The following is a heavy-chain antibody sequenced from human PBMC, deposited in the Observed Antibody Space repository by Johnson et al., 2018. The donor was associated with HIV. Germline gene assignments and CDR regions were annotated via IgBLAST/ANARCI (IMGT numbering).Heavy chain of an antibody. CDR1: GFTFSSYW. J-gene: IGHJ3*02. CDR2: INSVGSFT. V-gene: IGHV3-74*01. D-gene: IGHD3-10*01. Sequence: VQLVESGGGLVQPGGSLRLSCAASGFTFSSYWMHWVRQAPGKGLVWVSRINSVGSFTTYADSVTGRFPISSDNSQNTLYLQMNSLRAEDTAVYYCARARGVLLWFGELVDAFDIWGQGTMVTVSS. CDR3: ARARGVLLWFGELVDAFDI.